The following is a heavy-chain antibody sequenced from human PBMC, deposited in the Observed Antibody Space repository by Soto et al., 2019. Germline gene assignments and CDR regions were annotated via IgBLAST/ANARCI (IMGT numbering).Heavy chain of an antibody. D-gene: IGHD3-22*01. J-gene: IGHJ4*02. CDR3: ARGRTVRNYADDSSDYFYFFDY. V-gene: IGHV4-59*01. CDR2: VYRTGST. CDR1: GDSISTFY. Sequence: SETLSLTCTVSGDSISTFYWGWMRQSPGKELEWIGYVYRTGSTNYNPSLKSRVTISVDRSKNQFSLKLTSANAADTAVYYCARGRTVRNYADDSSDYFYFFDYWGKGTQVTVS.